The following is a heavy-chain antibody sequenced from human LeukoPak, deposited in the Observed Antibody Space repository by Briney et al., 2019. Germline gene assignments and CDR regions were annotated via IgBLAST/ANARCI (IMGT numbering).Heavy chain of an antibody. V-gene: IGHV3-74*01. CDR1: GFRFSSYW. CDR3: TRRGLVPAFDI. CDR2: INGDGSST. J-gene: IGHJ3*02. D-gene: IGHD2-2*01. Sequence: GGSLRLSCAASGFRFSSYWMHWVRQAPGQGLVWVSRINGDGSSTTYADAVKGRFTISRDNAKNTLYLQMSSLRAEDTAVYYCTRRGLVPAFDIWGQGTMVTVAS.